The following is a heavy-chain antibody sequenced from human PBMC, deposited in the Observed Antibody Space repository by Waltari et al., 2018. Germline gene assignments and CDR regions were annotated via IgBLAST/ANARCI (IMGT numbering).Heavy chain of an antibody. Sequence: EVQLLESGGGLVQPGGSLRLSCAASGLPFRNYVMSWVRQAPGKGLEWVSSISGGSATKHDAESVKGRFTISRDNVKNSLYLQMNSLRVEDTAVYYCATDVSGWVDFEHWGRGTLVTVSS. CDR3: ATDVSGWVDFEH. CDR2: ISGGSATK. V-gene: IGHV3-23*01. D-gene: IGHD6-19*01. CDR1: GLPFRNYV. J-gene: IGHJ4*02.